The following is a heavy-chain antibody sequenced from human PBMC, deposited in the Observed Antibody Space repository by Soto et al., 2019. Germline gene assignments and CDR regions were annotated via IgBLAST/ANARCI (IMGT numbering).Heavy chain of an antibody. CDR2: INPSGGST. J-gene: IGHJ4*02. D-gene: IGHD5-12*01. CDR3: AREYVGYSGYDPFDY. CDR1: GYTFTSYY. Sequence: EASVKVSCKASGYTFTSYYMHLVRQAPGQGLEWMGIINPSGGSTSYAQKFQGRVTMTRDTSTSTVYMELSSLRSEDTAVYYCAREYVGYSGYDPFDYWGQGTLVTVSS. V-gene: IGHV1-46*01.